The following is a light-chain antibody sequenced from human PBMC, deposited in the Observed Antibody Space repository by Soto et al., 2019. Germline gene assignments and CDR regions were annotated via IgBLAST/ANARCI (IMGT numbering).Light chain of an antibody. J-gene: IGLJ2*01. CDR3: SSYTTTATRL. Sequence: QSALTQPASVSGSPGQSITISCTGTSSDVGAYNFVSWYQHHPGKAPQLIIYDVNNRPSGVSDRFSGSKSGNTASLPISGLQAEDEADYYCSSYTTTATRLFGGGTKLTVL. CDR1: SSDVGAYNF. V-gene: IGLV2-14*03. CDR2: DVN.